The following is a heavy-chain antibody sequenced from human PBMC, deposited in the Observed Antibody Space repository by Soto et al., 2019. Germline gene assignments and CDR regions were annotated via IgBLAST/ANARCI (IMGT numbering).Heavy chain of an antibody. Sequence: SETLSLTCTVSGGSISIYYWSWIRQPAGKGLEWLGRIYSDGSTDYNPSLKSRVTMSVDASKNQFSLKLSSVTAADTAVYYCAREGGAGKLFDPWGQGNLVTVSS. CDR1: GGSISIYY. J-gene: IGHJ5*02. V-gene: IGHV4-4*07. D-gene: IGHD1-26*01. CDR2: IYSDGST. CDR3: AREGGAGKLFDP.